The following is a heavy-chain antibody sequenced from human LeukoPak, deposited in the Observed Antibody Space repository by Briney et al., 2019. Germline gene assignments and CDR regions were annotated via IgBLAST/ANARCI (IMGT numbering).Heavy chain of an antibody. D-gene: IGHD4-23*01. V-gene: IGHV3-23*01. J-gene: IGHJ4*02. CDR2: ISPGGPT. CDR3: ARSDYGGLVDY. Sequence: GGSLRLSCAGSGFPFSSHGMNWVRQAPGKGLEWVSGISPGGPTYYADSVKGRFTISRDDSKNTLYLQMNSLRAEDTAVYYCARSDYGGLVDYWGQGTLVTVSS. CDR1: GFPFSSHG.